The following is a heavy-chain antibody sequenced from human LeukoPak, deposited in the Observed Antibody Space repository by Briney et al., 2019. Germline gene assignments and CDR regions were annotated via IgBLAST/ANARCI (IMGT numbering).Heavy chain of an antibody. V-gene: IGHV4-39*01. D-gene: IGHD2-15*01. J-gene: IGHJ6*03. CDR3: ARLQGWSPYYYYMDV. Sequence: VKPSETLSLTCTVSGGSISSSSYYWGWIRQPPGKGLEWIGSIYYSGSTYYNPSLKSRVTISVDTSKNQFSLKLSSVTAADTAVYYCARLQGWSPYYYYMDVWGKGTTVTVSS. CDR1: GGSISSSSYY. CDR2: IYYSGST.